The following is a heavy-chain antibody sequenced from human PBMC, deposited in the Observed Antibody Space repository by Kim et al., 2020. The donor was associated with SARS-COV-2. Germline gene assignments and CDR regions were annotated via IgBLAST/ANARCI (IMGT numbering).Heavy chain of an antibody. CDR2: IYYSGST. V-gene: IGHV4-39*01. J-gene: IGHJ4*02. Sequence: SETLSLTCTVSGGSISSSSYYWGWIRQPPGKGLEWIGSIYYSGSTYYNPSLKSRVTISVDTSKNQFSLKLSSVTAADTAVYYCASSLTAMVTACFDYWGQGTLVTVSS. CDR1: GGSISSSSYY. D-gene: IGHD5-18*01. CDR3: ASSLTAMVTACFDY.